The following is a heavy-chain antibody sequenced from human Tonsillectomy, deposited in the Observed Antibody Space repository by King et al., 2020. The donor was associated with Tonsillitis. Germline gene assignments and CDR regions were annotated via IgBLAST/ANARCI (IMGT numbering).Heavy chain of an antibody. CDR1: GGSISSYY. Sequence: QLQESGPGLVKPSETLSLTCTVSGGSISSYYWSWIRQPPGKGLEWIGYIYYSGSTNYNPSLNSRVTISVDTSKNQFSLKLSSVTAADTAVYYCSRQSGSYDMLHSGMDVWGQGTTVTVSS. V-gene: IGHV4-59*08. CDR2: IYYSGST. CDR3: SRQSGSYDMLHSGMDV. J-gene: IGHJ6*02. D-gene: IGHD3-9*01.